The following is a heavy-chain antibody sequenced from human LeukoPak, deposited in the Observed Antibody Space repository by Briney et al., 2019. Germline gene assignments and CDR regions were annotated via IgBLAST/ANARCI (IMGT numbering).Heavy chain of an antibody. CDR3: AKDKDFWSGPDSAVFDI. J-gene: IGHJ3*02. CDR2: ISWNSGSI. Sequence: GGSLRLSCEASGFTFDDYAMHWVRHVPGRGPEWVSGISWNSGSIGYADSVKGRFTISRDNAKNSLYLQMNSLGVEDTALYYCAKDKDFWSGPDSAVFDIWGQGAMVTVSS. CDR1: GFTFDDYA. D-gene: IGHD3-3*01. V-gene: IGHV3-9*01.